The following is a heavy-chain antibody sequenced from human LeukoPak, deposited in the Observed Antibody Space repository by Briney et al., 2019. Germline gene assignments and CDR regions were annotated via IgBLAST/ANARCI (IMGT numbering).Heavy chain of an antibody. CDR3: AREGYSSSWWRPLYYYYMDV. V-gene: IGHV4-4*02. CDR2: IYHSGST. CDR1: GGSISSSNW. Sequence: PSETLSLTCAVSGGSISSSNWWSWVRQPPGKGLEWIGEIYHSGSTNYNPSLKSRVTISVDKSKNQFSLKLSSVTAADTAVYYCAREGYSSSWWRPLYYYYMDVWGKGTTVTVSS. J-gene: IGHJ6*03. D-gene: IGHD6-13*01.